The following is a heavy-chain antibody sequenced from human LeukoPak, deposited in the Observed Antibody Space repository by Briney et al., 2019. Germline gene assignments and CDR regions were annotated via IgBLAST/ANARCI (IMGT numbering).Heavy chain of an antibody. Sequence: GGSLRLSCAASGFTFSDYYMSWLRQAPGKGLEWLSCISSSGSTIYYADSVKGRFTISRDNAKNSLYLQMNSLRAEDTAVYYCASQNTIFGVIMRWVSDYWGQGTLVTVSS. V-gene: IGHV3-11*01. J-gene: IGHJ4*02. CDR2: ISSSGSTI. D-gene: IGHD3-3*01. CDR3: ASQNTIFGVIMRWVSDY. CDR1: GFTFSDYY.